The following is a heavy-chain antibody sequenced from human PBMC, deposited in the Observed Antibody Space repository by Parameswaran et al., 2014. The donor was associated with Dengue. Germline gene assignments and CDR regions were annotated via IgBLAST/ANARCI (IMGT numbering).Heavy chain of an antibody. CDR3: ARPWGGFWSGSYYFDY. Sequence: RWIRQPPREGTGVDWAYLYQWEHQLQPSLKSRVTISVDTSKNQFSLKLSSVTAADTAVYYCARPWGGFWSGSYYFDYWGQGTLVTVSS. J-gene: IGHJ4*02. CDR2: LYQWEH. D-gene: IGHD3-3*01. V-gene: IGHV4-61*02.